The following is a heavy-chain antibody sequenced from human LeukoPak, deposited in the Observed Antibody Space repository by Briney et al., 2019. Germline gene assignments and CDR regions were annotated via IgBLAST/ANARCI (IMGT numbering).Heavy chain of an antibody. CDR1: GFTFSSYW. V-gene: IGHV3-7*01. D-gene: IGHD3-22*01. J-gene: IGHJ4*02. CDR3: AREGYDGRGYYNRILDY. CDR2: IRQDVNEK. Sequence: GGSLRLSCAVSGFTFSSYWMSWVRQAPGKGLEWVANIRQDVNEKYYVDSVKGRFTISRDNAKNSLYLQMNSLRVEDTAVYYCAREGYDGRGYYNRILDYWGQGALVTVSS.